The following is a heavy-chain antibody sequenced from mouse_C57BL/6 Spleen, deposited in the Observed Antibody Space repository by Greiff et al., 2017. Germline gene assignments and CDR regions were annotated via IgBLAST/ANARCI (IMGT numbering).Heavy chain of an antibody. D-gene: IGHD2-4*01. CDR1: GYTFTSYW. V-gene: IGHV1-59*01. J-gene: IGHJ3*01. CDR3: ASGDYDGGFAY. CDR2: IDPSDSYT. Sequence: QVQLQQPGAELVRPGTSVKLSCKASGYTFTSYWMHWVKQRPGQGLEWIGVIDPSDSYTNYNQKFKGKATLTVDTSSSTAYMQLSSLTSEDSAVEYCASGDYDGGFAYWGQGTLVTVSA.